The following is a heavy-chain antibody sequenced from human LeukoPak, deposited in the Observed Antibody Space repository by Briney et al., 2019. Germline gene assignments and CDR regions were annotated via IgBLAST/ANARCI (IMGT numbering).Heavy chain of an antibody. Sequence: GGSLRLSCAASGFTFSSYWMHWVRQAPGKGLEWVAVIWYDGSNKYYADSVKGRFTISRDNSKNTLYLQMNSLRAEDTAVYYCARDRGVSVTTYWFDPWGQGTLVTVSS. V-gene: IGHV3-33*08. D-gene: IGHD4-17*01. CDR2: IWYDGSNK. CDR1: GFTFSSYW. J-gene: IGHJ5*02. CDR3: ARDRGVSVTTYWFDP.